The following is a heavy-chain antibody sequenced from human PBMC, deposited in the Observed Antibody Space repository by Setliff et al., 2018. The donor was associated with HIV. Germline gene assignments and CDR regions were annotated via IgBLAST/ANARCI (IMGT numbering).Heavy chain of an antibody. J-gene: IGHJ4*02. V-gene: IGHV4-39*02. CDR1: GASISSSDYF. CDR2: IYHTGTT. CDR3: TRRAHGRQEPL. Sequence: SETLSLTCIVSGASISSSDYFWVWIRQPPGKGLEWIGSIYHTGTTSYNRSLQSRVTISVDTSKNHFSLKVNSVTASGTAVYYCTRRAHGRQEPLWDQGTLVTVPQ.